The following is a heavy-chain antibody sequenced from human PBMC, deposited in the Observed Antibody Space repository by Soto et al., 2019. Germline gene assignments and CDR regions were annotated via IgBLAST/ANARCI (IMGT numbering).Heavy chain of an antibody. CDR1: GYSFTSYW. V-gene: IGHV5-10-1*01. CDR3: ARHLQMLYGSGSYYNDYYYGMDV. D-gene: IGHD3-10*01. CDR2: IDPSDSYT. Sequence: GESLKISCKGSGYSFTSYWIGWVRQMPGKGLEWMGRIDPSDSYTNYSPSFQGHVTISADKSISTAYLQWSSLKASDTAMYYCARHLQMLYGSGSYYNDYYYGMDVWGQGTTVTVSS. J-gene: IGHJ6*02.